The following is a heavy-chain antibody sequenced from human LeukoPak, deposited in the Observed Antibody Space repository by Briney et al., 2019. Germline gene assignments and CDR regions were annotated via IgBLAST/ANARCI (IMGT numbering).Heavy chain of an antibody. CDR1: GFTFSSYA. V-gene: IGHV3-23*01. CDR2: ISGSGGST. CDR3: AKDLNVYCGGDCYSQPDY. Sequence: HTGGYLRLSCAASGFTFSSYAMSWVRQAPGKGLEWVSAISGSGGSTYYADSVKGRFTISRDNSKNTLYLQMNSLRAEDTAVYYCAKDLNVYCGGDCYSQPDYWGQGTLVTVSS. D-gene: IGHD2-21*02. J-gene: IGHJ4*02.